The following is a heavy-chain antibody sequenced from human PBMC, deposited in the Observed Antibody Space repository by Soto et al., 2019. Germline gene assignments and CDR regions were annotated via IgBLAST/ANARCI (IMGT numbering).Heavy chain of an antibody. Sequence: EVQLLESGGGSVQPGGSLRLSCAASGFTFSSYAMSWVRQAPGKGLEWVSAISGSGGSTYYGDSVKGRFTISRDNSKNTLDRQMNSLRAEDTAVYYCAKVVGYCSGGSCYGDYWGQGTLVTVSS. CDR3: AKVVGYCSGGSCYGDY. V-gene: IGHV3-23*01. D-gene: IGHD2-15*01. J-gene: IGHJ4*02. CDR2: ISGSGGST. CDR1: GFTFSSYA.